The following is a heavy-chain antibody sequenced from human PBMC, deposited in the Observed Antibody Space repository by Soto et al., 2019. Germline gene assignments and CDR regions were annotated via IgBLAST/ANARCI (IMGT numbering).Heavy chain of an antibody. J-gene: IGHJ4*02. CDR2: IKEDGSEK. Sequence: EVQLVESGGGLVQPGGSLRLSCAASGFTFSNYWMSWVRQVPGKGLAWVSNIKEDGSEKYYVDSVKGRCTISRDNAKNSVHLQMNSLRDEDTAVYYCVRFSILVSGRGRGAFFDSWGQGTPVTVSS. D-gene: IGHD6-19*01. V-gene: IGHV3-7*03. CDR3: VRFSILVSGRGRGAFFDS. CDR1: GFTFSNYW.